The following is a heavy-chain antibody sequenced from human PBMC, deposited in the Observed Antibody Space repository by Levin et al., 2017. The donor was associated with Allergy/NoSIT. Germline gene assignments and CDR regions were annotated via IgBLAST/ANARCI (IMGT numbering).Heavy chain of an antibody. CDR3: ARARSTIGPGSGPYYFDY. CDR2: ISSSSSTI. Sequence: PGGSLRLSCAAPGFTFSSYNMNWVRQAPGKGLEWVSYISSSSSTIYYADSVRGRFTISRDNAKNSLYLQMNSLRAEDTAVYYCARARSTIGPGSGPYYFDYWGQGTLVTVSS. V-gene: IGHV3-48*04. CDR1: GFTFSSYN. D-gene: IGHD2-15*01. J-gene: IGHJ4*02.